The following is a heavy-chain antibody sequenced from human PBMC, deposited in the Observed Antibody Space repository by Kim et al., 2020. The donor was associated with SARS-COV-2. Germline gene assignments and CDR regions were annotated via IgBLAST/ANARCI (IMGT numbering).Heavy chain of an antibody. D-gene: IGHD3-10*01. CDR1: GGSIRSHY. V-gene: IGHV4-59*11. CDR3: ARARGAYGSGSYGLDV. CDR2: FYYSGRT. Sequence: SETLSLTCTVSGGSIRSHYWSWIRQPPGKGLEWIGYFYYSGRTNYNPSLKSRLTISADTSKNQVSLKLSSVTAADSAVYYCARARGAYGSGSYGLDVWGQGTTVTVSS. J-gene: IGHJ6*02.